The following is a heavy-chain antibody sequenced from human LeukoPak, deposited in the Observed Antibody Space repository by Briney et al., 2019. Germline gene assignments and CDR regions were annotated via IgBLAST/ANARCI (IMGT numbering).Heavy chain of an antibody. CDR3: ARDLRTSPSP. CDR2: INPNSGGT. V-gene: IGHV1-2*02. D-gene: IGHD1-7*01. CDR1: GGTFSSYA. J-gene: IGHJ5*02. Sequence: ASVKVSCKASGGTFSSYAISWVRQTPGQGLEWMGWINPNSGGTNYAQKFQGRVTMTRDTSISTAYMELSRLRSDDTAVYYCARDLRTSPSPWGQGTLVTVSS.